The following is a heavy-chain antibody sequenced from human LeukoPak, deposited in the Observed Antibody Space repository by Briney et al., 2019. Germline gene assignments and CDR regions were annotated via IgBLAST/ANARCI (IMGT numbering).Heavy chain of an antibody. Sequence: ASVKVSCKASGYTFANYYIHWVRLAPGQGLEWMGVINPSGGSTIYAQKFQSRVTMTGDTSTSTVYMELSSLGSEDTAVFYCARGLRSSSYAYWGQGTLVTVSS. CDR2: INPSGGST. V-gene: IGHV1-46*01. CDR3: ARGLRSSSYAY. J-gene: IGHJ4*02. CDR1: GYTFANYY. D-gene: IGHD3-22*01.